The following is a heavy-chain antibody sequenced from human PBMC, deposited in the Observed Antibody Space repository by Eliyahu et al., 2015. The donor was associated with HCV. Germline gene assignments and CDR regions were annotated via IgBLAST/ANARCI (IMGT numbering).Heavy chain of an antibody. CDR3: ARVIYDSSGYYSGSALDI. V-gene: IGHV1-2*02. CDR1: GYTFTGYY. J-gene: IGHJ3*02. D-gene: IGHD3-22*01. Sequence: QVQLVQSGAEVKKPGASVKVSCKASGYTFTGYYIHWVRQAPGQGLEWMGWINANSGDTSVSTVYMELTRLRSDDTAVFYCARVIYDSSGYYSGSALDIWGRGTMVTVSS. CDR2: INANSG.